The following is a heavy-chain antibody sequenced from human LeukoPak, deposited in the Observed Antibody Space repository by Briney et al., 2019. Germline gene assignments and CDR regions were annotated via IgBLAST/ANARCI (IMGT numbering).Heavy chain of an antibody. Sequence: GRSLRLSCAASGFTFDDYAMHWVRQAPGKGLEWVSGISWNSGSIGYADSVKGRLTISRDNAKNSLYLQMNSLRAEDTALYYCAIPPVYWGQGTLVTVSS. CDR3: AIPPVY. V-gene: IGHV3-9*01. CDR1: GFTFDDYA. J-gene: IGHJ4*02. CDR2: ISWNSGSI.